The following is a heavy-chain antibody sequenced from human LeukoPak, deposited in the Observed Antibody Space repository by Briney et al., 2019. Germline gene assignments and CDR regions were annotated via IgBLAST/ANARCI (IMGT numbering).Heavy chain of an antibody. V-gene: IGHV4-39*01. D-gene: IGHD3-10*01. CDR3: ARKTPGTSVDV. Sequence: SETLSPTCTVSGDSISNSAYYWVWIRQPPGKGLEWIGTITNTGNTYSNPSLKSRVTISIDTSKTQISLKLTSVTAADTAVFYCARKTPGTSVDVWGQGTPVTVSS. CDR2: ITNTGNT. J-gene: IGHJ6*02. CDR1: GDSISNSAYY.